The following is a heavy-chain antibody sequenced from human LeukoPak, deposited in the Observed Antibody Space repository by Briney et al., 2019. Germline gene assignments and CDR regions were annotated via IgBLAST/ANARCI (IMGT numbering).Heavy chain of an antibody. D-gene: IGHD3-3*01. CDR2: ISHTGST. CDR3: ARNYDFWSGYRKYNWFDP. Sequence: SETLSLTCTVYGGSFSSYYWNWIRQPPGKGLEWIGEISHTGSTIYNPSLKSRATISVDTSKNQFSLKLSSVTAADTAVYYCARNYDFWSGYRKYNWFDPWGQGTLVTVSS. J-gene: IGHJ5*02. V-gene: IGHV4-34*01. CDR1: GGSFSSYY.